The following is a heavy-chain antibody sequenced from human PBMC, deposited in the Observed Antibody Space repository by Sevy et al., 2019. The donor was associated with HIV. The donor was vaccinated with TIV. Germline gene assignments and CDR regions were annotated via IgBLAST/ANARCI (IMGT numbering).Heavy chain of an antibody. J-gene: IGHJ4*02. CDR2: LSDIGVST. CDR3: ARDRATSATGTLFDY. CDR1: GFTSSSYA. Sequence: GGSLRLSCAASGFTSSSYAMSWVRQPPGRGLEWVSTLSDIGVSTYYADSVKGRFTISRDNSKNILYLQMNSLRAEDRAVYYCARDRATSATGTLFDYWGQGTLVTVSS. D-gene: IGHD3-9*01. V-gene: IGHV3-23*01.